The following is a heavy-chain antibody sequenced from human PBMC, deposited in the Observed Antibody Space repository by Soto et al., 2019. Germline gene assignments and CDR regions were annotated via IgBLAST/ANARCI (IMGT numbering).Heavy chain of an antibody. J-gene: IGHJ6*02. V-gene: IGHV1-18*01. CDR3: ARIAAESDLAMDV. D-gene: IGHD6-25*01. Sequence: GASVKVSCKASGYIFTTYIITWVRQAPGQGLEWMGWIRAYNGDTTYPQKVQGRVTMTMETSTSTAYMELRSLRSDDTAVYYCARIAAESDLAMDVWSQGTTVTVSS. CDR1: GYIFTTYI. CDR2: IRAYNGDT.